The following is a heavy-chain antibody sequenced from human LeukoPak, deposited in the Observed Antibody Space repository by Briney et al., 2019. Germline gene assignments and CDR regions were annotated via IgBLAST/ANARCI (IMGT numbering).Heavy chain of an antibody. J-gene: IGHJ6*03. CDR2: IHSDGSPT. CDR3: VRDHYYSMDV. Sequence: GGSLRLSCTASGLSFSTTWMHWVRQAPGKGLVWVSRIHSDGSPTIYADSVKGRFTISRDNAKNTLYLQMNSLRADDTAIYYCVRDHYYSMDVWGKGTTVTVSS. V-gene: IGHV3-74*01. CDR1: GLSFSTTW.